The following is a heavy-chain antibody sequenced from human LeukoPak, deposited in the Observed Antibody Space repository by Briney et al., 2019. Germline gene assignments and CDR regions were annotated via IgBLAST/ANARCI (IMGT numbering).Heavy chain of an antibody. CDR3: ARYYGDSILYYFDY. CDR1: GGSISSSNW. Sequence: SETLSLTCAVSGGSISSSNWWSWVGQPPGKGLEWIGEIYHSGSKNYNPSLKSRVTISVDKSKNQFSLKLSSVTAADTAVYYCARYYGDSILYYFDYWGQGTLVTVSS. J-gene: IGHJ4*02. CDR2: IYHSGSK. V-gene: IGHV4-4*02. D-gene: IGHD4-17*01.